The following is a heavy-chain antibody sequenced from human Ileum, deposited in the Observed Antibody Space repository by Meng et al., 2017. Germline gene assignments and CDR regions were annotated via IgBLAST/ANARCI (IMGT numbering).Heavy chain of an antibody. CDR1: GFTFSSYS. Sequence: EVQLVESGGDLVKPGGSLRLSCAASGFTFSSYSMNWVRQAPGKGLEWVSSISSSSSYIYYADSLKGRFTISRDNAKNSLYLQMNSLRAEDTAVYYCARERQDNRWFDPWGQGTPGHRLL. V-gene: IGHV3-21*01. CDR3: ARERQDNRWFDP. D-gene: IGHD1-1*01. J-gene: IGHJ5*02. CDR2: ISSSSSYI.